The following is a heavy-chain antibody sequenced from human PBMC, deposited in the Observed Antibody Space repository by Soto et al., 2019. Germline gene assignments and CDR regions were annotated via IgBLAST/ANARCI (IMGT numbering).Heavy chain of an antibody. CDR3: ARGSPPTFDY. J-gene: IGHJ4*02. D-gene: IGHD1-26*01. Sequence: ASVKVSCKASGYTFTNYDINWVRQATGQGLEWMGWINAGNGNTKSSQKFQGRVTITRDTSASTAYMELSSLRSEDTAVYYCARGSPPTFDYWGQGTLVTVSS. CDR1: GYTFTNYD. CDR2: INAGNGNT. V-gene: IGHV1-3*01.